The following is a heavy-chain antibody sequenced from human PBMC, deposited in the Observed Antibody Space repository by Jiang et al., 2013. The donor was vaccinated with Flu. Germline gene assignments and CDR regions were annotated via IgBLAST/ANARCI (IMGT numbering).Heavy chain of an antibody. V-gene: IGHV4-59*08. CDR2: IYYNGNT. Sequence: PGLVKPSETLSLTCTVSGGSLSPHYWSWIRQSPEKGLEWVGQIYYNGNTYYNPSLRGRVTISLHASENQISLTLTTVTAADTAVYYCVRHVAGGWYAYWGQGTPVTVSS. CDR3: VRHVAGGWYAY. J-gene: IGHJ4*02. D-gene: IGHD6-19*01. CDR1: GGSLSPHY.